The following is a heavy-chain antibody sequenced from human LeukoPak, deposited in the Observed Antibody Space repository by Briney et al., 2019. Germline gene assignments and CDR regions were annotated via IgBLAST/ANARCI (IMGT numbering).Heavy chain of an antibody. CDR3: ARGVEYSSSSGLGY. Sequence: SETLSLTCTVSSGSISSYYWSWIRQPPGKGLEWVGYIYYSGSTNYNPSLKSRVTISVDTSKNQFSLKLSSVTAADTAVYYCARGVEYSSSSGLGYWGQGTLVTVSS. V-gene: IGHV4-59*01. CDR1: SGSISSYY. D-gene: IGHD6-6*01. J-gene: IGHJ4*02. CDR2: IYYSGST.